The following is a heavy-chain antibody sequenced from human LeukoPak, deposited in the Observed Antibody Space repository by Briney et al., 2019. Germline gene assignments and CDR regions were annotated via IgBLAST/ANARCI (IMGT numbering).Heavy chain of an antibody. D-gene: IGHD5-12*01. J-gene: IGHJ5*02. CDR3: ARAQSYSGYDPAGWFDP. CDR1: GYTFTTYD. CDR2: MNPNSGNT. Sequence: ASVKVSCKASGYTFTTYDINWVRQATGQGLEWMGWMNPNSGNTGYAQKFQGRVTMTRNTSISTAYMELSSLRSEDTAVYYCARAQSYSGYDPAGWFDPWGQGTLVTVSS. V-gene: IGHV1-8*01.